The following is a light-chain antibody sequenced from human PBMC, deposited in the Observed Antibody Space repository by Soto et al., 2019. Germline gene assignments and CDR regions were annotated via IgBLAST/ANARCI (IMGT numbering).Light chain of an antibody. Sequence: QSALTQPASVSGSPGQSITISCTGTSSDVGGYNYVSWYQQHPGKTPKLMIYDVSNRPSGVSYRFSGSKSGNTASPTISGLQAEDEADYYCSSYTSSSTRVFGTGTKLTVL. V-gene: IGLV2-14*01. J-gene: IGLJ1*01. CDR3: SSYTSSSTRV. CDR2: DVS. CDR1: SSDVGGYNY.